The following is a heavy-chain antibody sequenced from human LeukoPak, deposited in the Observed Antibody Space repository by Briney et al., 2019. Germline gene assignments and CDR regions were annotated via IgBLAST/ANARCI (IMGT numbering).Heavy chain of an antibody. CDR2: IWFDGSKK. J-gene: IGHJ4*02. Sequence: PGRGLRLSCVASGITLSSYGLHGVRQAPGRGLEWVAVIWFDGSKKSYADSVKGRFTIFKDNSKNTLYLQINSPRAEDTAVYYCATAGGSWSRSGPDYFDYWGQGTLVTVSS. V-gene: IGHV3-33*01. D-gene: IGHD6-13*01. CDR1: GITLSSYG. CDR3: ATAGGSWSRSGPDYFDY.